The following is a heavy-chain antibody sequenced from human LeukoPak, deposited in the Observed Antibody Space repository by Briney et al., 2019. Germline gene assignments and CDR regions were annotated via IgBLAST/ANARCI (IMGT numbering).Heavy chain of an antibody. Sequence: GGSLRLSCAASGFTFSSFAMHWVRQAPGKGLEWVAVISYDGSNKYYADSVKGRFTISRDNSKNTLYLQMNSLRAEDTAVYYCALLPGGSLAFDIWGQGTMVTVSS. CDR3: ALLPGGSLAFDI. J-gene: IGHJ3*02. D-gene: IGHD3-16*01. CDR1: GFTFSSFA. V-gene: IGHV3-30*04. CDR2: ISYDGSNK.